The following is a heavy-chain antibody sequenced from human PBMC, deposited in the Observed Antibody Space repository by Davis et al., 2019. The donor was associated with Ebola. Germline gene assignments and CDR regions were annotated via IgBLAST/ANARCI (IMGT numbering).Heavy chain of an antibody. V-gene: IGHV5-10-1*01. CDR2: IDPSDSYT. Sequence: GGSLRLSCKGSGYRFPNSWIGWVRQLPGKGLEWMGRIDPSDSYTNYSPSFQGHVTISADKSISTAYLQWSSLKASDTAMYYCARHSSSWNDAFDIWGQGTMVTVSS. J-gene: IGHJ3*02. CDR3: ARHSSSWNDAFDI. D-gene: IGHD6-13*01. CDR1: GYRFPNSW.